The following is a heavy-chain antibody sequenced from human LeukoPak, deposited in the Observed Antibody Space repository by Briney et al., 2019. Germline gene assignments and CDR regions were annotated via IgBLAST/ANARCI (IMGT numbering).Heavy chain of an antibody. CDR1: GGSISSGSYY. V-gene: IGHV4-61*02. J-gene: IGHJ4*02. CDR3: AQGYGGYFLDY. CDR2: IYTSGST. D-gene: IGHD5-12*01. Sequence: SETLSLTCTVSGGSISSGSYYWSWIRQPAGKGLEWIGRIYTSGSTNYNPSLKSRVTISVDTSKNQFSLKLSSVTAADTAVYYCAQGYGGYFLDYWGQGTLVTVSS.